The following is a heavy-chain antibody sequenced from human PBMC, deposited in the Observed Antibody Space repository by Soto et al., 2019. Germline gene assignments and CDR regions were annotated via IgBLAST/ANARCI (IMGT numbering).Heavy chain of an antibody. J-gene: IGHJ5*02. D-gene: IGHD3-10*01. Sequence: GASVKVSCKASGYTFTSYAMHWARQAPGQRLEWMGWINAGNGNTKYSQKFQGRVTITRDTSASTAYMELSSLRSEDTAVYYCARSEILWFGGHRFDPWGQGTLVTVSS. CDR3: ARSEILWFGGHRFDP. CDR1: GYTFTSYA. V-gene: IGHV1-3*01. CDR2: INAGNGNT.